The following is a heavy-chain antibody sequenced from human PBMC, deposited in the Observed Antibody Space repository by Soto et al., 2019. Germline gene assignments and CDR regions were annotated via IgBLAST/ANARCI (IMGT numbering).Heavy chain of an antibody. J-gene: IGHJ4*02. CDR3: ARDRGAVATLDY. CDR2: ISSSSSYI. V-gene: IGHV3-21*01. Sequence: PGGSLRLSCAASGFTFSSYSMNWARQAPGKGLEWVSSISSSSSYIYYADSVKGRFTISRDNAKNSLYLQMNSLRAEDTAVYYCARDRGAVATLDYWGQGTLVTVSS. D-gene: IGHD6-19*01. CDR1: GFTFSSYS.